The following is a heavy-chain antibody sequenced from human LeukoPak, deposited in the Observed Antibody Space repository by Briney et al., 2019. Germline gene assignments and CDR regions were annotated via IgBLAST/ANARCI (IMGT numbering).Heavy chain of an antibody. Sequence: ASVKVSCRASGYIFTGYHIHWVRQAPGQGLEWMGRINPDSGVTSYAQKFQGRVTMTRDTSISTAYMELRTLRSDDTAVYYCSTAFGVFDLDYWGQGTLVTVSS. V-gene: IGHV1-2*02. CDR1: GYIFTGYH. CDR3: STAFGVFDLDY. D-gene: IGHD3-3*01. CDR2: INPDSGVT. J-gene: IGHJ4*02.